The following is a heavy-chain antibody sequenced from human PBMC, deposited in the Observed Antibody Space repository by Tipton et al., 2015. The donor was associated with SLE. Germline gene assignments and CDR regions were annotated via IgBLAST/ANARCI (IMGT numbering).Heavy chain of an antibody. CDR1: GGFISSYY. V-gene: IGHV4-59*01. D-gene: IGHD2-8*01. CDR3: AKEKYGVFDI. CDR2: VHSTGTP. Sequence: TLSLTCSVSGGFISSYYWSWIRQSPGKGLEWIGYVHSTGTPNYNPSLKRRVIISVDTSKNQFSLKLNSVTAADTTVYYCAKEKYGVFDIWGQGTMVIVSS. J-gene: IGHJ3*02.